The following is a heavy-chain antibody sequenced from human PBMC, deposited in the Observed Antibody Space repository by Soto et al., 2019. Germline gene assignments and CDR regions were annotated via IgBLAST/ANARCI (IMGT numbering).Heavy chain of an antibody. J-gene: IGHJ4*02. CDR1: GGSISSYY. CDR3: APRAPGGPYFGDFVY. V-gene: IGHV4-59*01. D-gene: IGHD2-21*01. CDR2: VYHSGTT. Sequence: PSETLSLTCTVSGGSISSYYWSWIRQSPGKGPEWIGYVYHSGTTNYNPSLESRVTMSLDTSKNQFSLKLNAVTAADTAVYYCAPRAPGGPYFGDFVYVSQGTLVAVSS.